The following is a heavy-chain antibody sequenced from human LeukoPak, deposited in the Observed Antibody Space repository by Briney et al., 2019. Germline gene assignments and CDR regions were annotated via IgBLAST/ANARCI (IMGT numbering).Heavy chain of an antibody. CDR3: ARRSGSSAYYSPFDY. CDR1: GFTFSTYA. V-gene: IGHV3-23*01. J-gene: IGHJ4*02. Sequence: GGSLRLSCAASGFTFSTYAMSWVRQAPGKGLEWVSSIRLSGDNTQYADSVKGRFTLSRDNSKNTLYLQMNSLRAEDTAVYFCARRSGSSAYYSPFDYWGQGTLVTVSS. CDR2: IRLSGDNT. D-gene: IGHD3-22*01.